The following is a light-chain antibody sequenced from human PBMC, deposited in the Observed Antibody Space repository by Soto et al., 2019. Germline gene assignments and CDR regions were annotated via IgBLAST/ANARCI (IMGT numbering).Light chain of an antibody. CDR3: SSYTTSNTRQIV. Sequence: HSVLTQPASVSGSPGQSITISCTGTSSDVGGYNYVSWYQHHPGKAPKLIIFDVSNRPSGVSNPFSGSKSGNTASLAISALQPEDEADYYCSSYTTSNTRQIVFGTGTKVTVL. J-gene: IGLJ1*01. CDR2: DVS. CDR1: SSDVGGYNY. V-gene: IGLV2-14*03.